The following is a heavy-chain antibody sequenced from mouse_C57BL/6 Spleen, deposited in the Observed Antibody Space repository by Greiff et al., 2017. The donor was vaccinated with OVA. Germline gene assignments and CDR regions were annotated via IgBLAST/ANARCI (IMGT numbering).Heavy chain of an antibody. J-gene: IGHJ4*01. CDR1: GYTFTEYT. CDR2: FYPGSGSI. D-gene: IGHD1-1*01. V-gene: IGHV1-62-2*01. Sequence: QVQLQQSGAELVKPGASVKLSCKASGYTFTEYTIHWVKQRSGQGLEWIGWFYPGSGSIKYNEKFKDKATLTADKSSSTVYMELSRLTSEDSAVYFCARHEGAYYYGSSHAMDYWGQGTSVTVSS. CDR3: ARHEGAYYYGSSHAMDY.